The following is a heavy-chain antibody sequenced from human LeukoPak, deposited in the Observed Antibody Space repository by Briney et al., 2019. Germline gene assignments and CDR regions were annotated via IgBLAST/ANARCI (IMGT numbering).Heavy chain of an antibody. V-gene: IGHV3-48*01. CDR1: GFIFSQYS. CDR3: ARDAGNSGYGCDL. Sequence: GGSLRLSCAASGFIFSQYSMNWVRQAPGKGLERVSHIRSSSETFYADSVKGRFTISRDNARNSLYLQMNNLRGEDTAIYYCARDAGNSGYGCDLWGQGTLVTVSS. CDR2: IRSSSET. D-gene: IGHD5-12*01. J-gene: IGHJ5*02.